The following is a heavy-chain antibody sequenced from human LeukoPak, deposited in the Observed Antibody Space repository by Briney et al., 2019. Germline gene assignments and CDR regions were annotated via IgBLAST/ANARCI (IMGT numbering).Heavy chain of an antibody. CDR3: AREDIVLMGYAMGYFDY. CDR2: IIPIFGTA. CDR1: GGTFSSYA. D-gene: IGHD2-8*01. V-gene: IGHV1-69*05. Sequence: ASVKVSCKASGGTFSSYAISWVRQAPGQGLEWMGRIIPIFGTANYAQKFQGRVTITTDEPTSTAYMELSSLRSEDTAVYYCAREDIVLMGYAMGYFDYWGQGTLVTVSS. J-gene: IGHJ4*02.